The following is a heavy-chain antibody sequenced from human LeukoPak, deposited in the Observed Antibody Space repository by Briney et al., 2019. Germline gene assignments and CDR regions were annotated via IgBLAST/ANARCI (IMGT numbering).Heavy chain of an antibody. Sequence: PSETLSLTCTVSGGSISSSSYYWGWIRQPPGKGLEWIGSIYYSGSTYYNPSLKSRVTISVDTSKNQFSLKLSSVTAADTAVYYCARGPSSWYYPHRADYYGMDVWGQGTTVTVSS. CDR1: GGSISSSSYY. J-gene: IGHJ6*02. CDR3: ARGPSSWYYPHRADYYGMDV. D-gene: IGHD6-13*01. V-gene: IGHV4-39*07. CDR2: IYYSGST.